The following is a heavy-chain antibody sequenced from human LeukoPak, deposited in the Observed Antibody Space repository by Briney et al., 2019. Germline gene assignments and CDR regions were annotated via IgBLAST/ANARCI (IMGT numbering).Heavy chain of an antibody. J-gene: IGHJ4*02. CDR3: ARGGTTWVHFDR. CDR2: SHYSGST. D-gene: IGHD1-26*01. Sequence: SETLSLTCTVSGGSISSSYWTWVRQPPEKGPEWIVYSHYSGSTNSNPSLKSRVTISVNTSKNQFSMELSSVTAADTAVYYCARGGTTWVHFDRWGQGTLVTVSS. V-gene: IGHV4-59*01. CDR1: GGSISSSY.